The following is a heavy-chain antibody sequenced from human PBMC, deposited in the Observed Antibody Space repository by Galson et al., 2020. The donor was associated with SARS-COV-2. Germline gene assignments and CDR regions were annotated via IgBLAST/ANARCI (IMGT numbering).Heavy chain of an antibody. CDR3: SREGWQGGY. Sequence: GGSLRLSCEVSGFTFNDFWMSWFRQAPGKGLEWVANIKGDGSETNYADFVKGRFSISRDNAANSLYLQMNSLRVEDSAVYYCSREGWQGGYWGQGTRVSVSS. CDR2: IKGDGSET. V-gene: IGHV3-7*01. CDR1: GFTFNDFW. D-gene: IGHD6-19*01. J-gene: IGHJ4*02.